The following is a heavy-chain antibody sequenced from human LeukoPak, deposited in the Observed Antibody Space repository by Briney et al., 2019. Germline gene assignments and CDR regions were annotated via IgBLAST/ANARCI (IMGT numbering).Heavy chain of an antibody. Sequence: GGSLRPSCAASGFTFSSYSMNWVRQAPGKGLEWVSSISSSSSYIYYADSVKGRFTISRDNAKNSLYLQMNSLRAEDTAVYYCARDLGSVRGVLQSPFDYWGQGTLVTVPS. CDR2: ISSSSSYI. V-gene: IGHV3-21*01. J-gene: IGHJ4*02. CDR1: GFTFSSYS. CDR3: ARDLGSVRGVLQSPFDY. D-gene: IGHD3-10*01.